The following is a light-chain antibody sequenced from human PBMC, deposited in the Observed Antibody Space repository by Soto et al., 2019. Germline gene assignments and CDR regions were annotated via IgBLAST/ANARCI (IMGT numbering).Light chain of an antibody. CDR3: SSYTSSSTLYV. J-gene: IGLJ1*01. CDR1: SSDVGGYNY. Sequence: QSALTQPASVSGSPGQSITISCTGTSSDVGGYNYVSWYQQHPGKAPKLMIYDVSNRPSGVSYRFSGSKSGNTASLTISGLPAEDEADYYCSSYTSSSTLYVFGTGTKLTVL. CDR2: DVS. V-gene: IGLV2-14*03.